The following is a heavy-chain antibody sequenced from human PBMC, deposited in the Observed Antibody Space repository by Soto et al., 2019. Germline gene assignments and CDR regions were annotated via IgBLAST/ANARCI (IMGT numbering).Heavy chain of an antibody. Sequence: PSETLSLTSAVYGGSFSGYYWSWIRQPPGKGLEWIGEINHSGSTNYNPSLKSRVTISVDTSKNQFSLKLSSVTAADTAVYYCARTPSSIAAHYFDYWGQGTLVTVSS. CDR1: GGSFSGYY. J-gene: IGHJ4*02. V-gene: IGHV4-34*01. CDR2: INHSGST. CDR3: ARTPSSIAAHYFDY. D-gene: IGHD6-6*01.